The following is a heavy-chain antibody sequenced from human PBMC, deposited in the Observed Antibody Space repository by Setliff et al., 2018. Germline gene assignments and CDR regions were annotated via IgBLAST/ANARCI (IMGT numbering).Heavy chain of an antibody. J-gene: IGHJ6*03. CDR1: GGTFSHYY. CDR2: INHSGST. D-gene: IGHD2-21*01. CDR3: ARGLEGEDYFYYMDV. V-gene: IGHV4-34*01. Sequence: SETLSLTCAAYGGTFSHYYWTWIRQSPGKGLEWIGEINHSGSTNYNPSLKSRVTISIDTSKDQFSLKLTSVTAADTAVYYCARGLEGEDYFYYMDVWGKGNTVTVSS.